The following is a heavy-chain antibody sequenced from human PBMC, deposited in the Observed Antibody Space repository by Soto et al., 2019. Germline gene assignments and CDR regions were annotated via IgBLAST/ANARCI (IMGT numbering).Heavy chain of an antibody. CDR2: INQDGSEK. V-gene: IGHV3-7*01. Sequence: EVQLVESGGGLVHPGGSLRLSCAASGFIFSSYWMSWVRQAPGKGLEWVASINQDGSEKYSVASVKGRFTISRDDAKNSLFLQMSSLRAEDTAVYYCARGNGYCSSTSCQPFDYWGQGALVTVSS. J-gene: IGHJ4*02. CDR1: GFIFSSYW. D-gene: IGHD2-2*01. CDR3: ARGNGYCSSTSCQPFDY.